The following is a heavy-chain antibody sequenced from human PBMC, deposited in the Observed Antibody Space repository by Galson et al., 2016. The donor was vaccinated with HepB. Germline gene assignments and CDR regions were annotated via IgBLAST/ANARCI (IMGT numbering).Heavy chain of an antibody. CDR1: GVSVSINY. CDR3: ARSPLYSSSSPYDFNYGLDV. D-gene: IGHD6-6*01. Sequence: SLRLSCAASGVSVSINYMTWVRQAPGKGLEWVAMIFGSDTTYYADSVKGRFTFSRDSSKNPLSLQMNNLRVEDTGIYYCARSPLYSSSSPYDFNYGLDVWGRGTTVTVSS. V-gene: IGHV3-66*01. CDR2: IFGSDTT. J-gene: IGHJ6*02.